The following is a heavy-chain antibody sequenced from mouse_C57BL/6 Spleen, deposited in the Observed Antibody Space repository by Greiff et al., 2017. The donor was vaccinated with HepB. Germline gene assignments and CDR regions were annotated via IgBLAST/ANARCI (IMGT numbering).Heavy chain of an antibody. CDR1: GYAFSSSW. J-gene: IGHJ2*01. D-gene: IGHD1-1*01. V-gene: IGHV1-82*01. CDR3: ARVTTVVATEYFDY. CDR2: IYPGDGDT. Sequence: QVHVKQSGPELVKPGASVKISCKASGYAFSSSWMNWVKQRPGKGLEWIGRIYPGDGDTNYNGKFKGKATLTADKSSSTAYMQLSSLTSEDSAVYFCARVTTVVATEYFDYWGQGTTLTVSS.